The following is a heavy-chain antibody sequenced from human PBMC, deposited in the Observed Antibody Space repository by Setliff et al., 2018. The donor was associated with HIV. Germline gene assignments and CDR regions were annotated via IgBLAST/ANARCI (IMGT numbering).Heavy chain of an antibody. J-gene: IGHJ4*02. CDR2: IFHSAST. CDR3: ARDSRYCSGGSCYGYFDF. Sequence: SETLSLTCAVSGYSISSGYYWGWIRQPPGKGLEWIGSIFHSASTNYNPSLKSRVTISVDKSKNQFSLKLNSVTAADTAVYYCARDSRYCSGGSCYGYFDFWGQGTLVTVSS. D-gene: IGHD2-15*01. CDR1: GYSISSGYY. V-gene: IGHV4-38-2*02.